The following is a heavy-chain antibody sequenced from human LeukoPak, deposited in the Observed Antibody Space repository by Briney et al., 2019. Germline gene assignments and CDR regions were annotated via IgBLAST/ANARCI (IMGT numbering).Heavy chain of an antibody. Sequence: PGGSLRLSCAASVFISCSYWMLGVRHPPGKGLVHIACMNTDGFSTSYGDSVKGRFTISRDNAKNNLYLEKNRLRAEDTAVYYCARSRTYGDYGRRLDYWGQGTMVTDSS. CDR3: ARSRTYGDYGRRLDY. CDR2: MNTDGFST. V-gene: IGHV3-74*01. J-gene: IGHJ4*02. CDR1: VFISCSYW. D-gene: IGHD4-17*01.